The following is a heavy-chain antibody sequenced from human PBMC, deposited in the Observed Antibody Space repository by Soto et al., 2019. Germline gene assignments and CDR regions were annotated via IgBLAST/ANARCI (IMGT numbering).Heavy chain of an antibody. D-gene: IGHD5-18*01. Sequence: SVKVSCKASGGTFSSYAISWVRQAPGQGLEWMGGIIPTFGTANYAQKFQGRVTITADESTSTAYMELSSLRSEDTAVYYCARDRTIADMVTHDAFDLWGPGTMVTVSS. J-gene: IGHJ3*01. CDR2: IIPTFGTA. V-gene: IGHV1-69*13. CDR3: ARDRTIADMVTHDAFDL. CDR1: GGTFSSYA.